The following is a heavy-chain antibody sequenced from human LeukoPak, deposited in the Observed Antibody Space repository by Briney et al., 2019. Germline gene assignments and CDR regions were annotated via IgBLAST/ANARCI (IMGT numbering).Heavy chain of an antibody. CDR3: ARDGLAAAADY. D-gene: IGHD6-13*01. Sequence: GGALRLSCTVSGFTFSTHWMRWVRQAPGKGLVWVSHIKGDGTSTNYADSVKGRFTIPRDNAKNTLFLQMNSLRAEDTAVYYCARDGLAAAADYWGQGTLVTVSS. J-gene: IGHJ4*02. CDR1: GFTFSTHW. V-gene: IGHV3-74*01. CDR2: IKGDGTST.